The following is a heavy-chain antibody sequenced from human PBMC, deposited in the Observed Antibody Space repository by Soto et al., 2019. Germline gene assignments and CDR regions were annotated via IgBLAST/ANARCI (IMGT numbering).Heavy chain of an antibody. CDR3: ARYRREAVAGYTPAN. V-gene: IGHV4-59*01. J-gene: IGHJ4*02. Sequence: SETLSLTCTVSGGSISSNYWTWIRQPPGKGLEWIGYVYNSGSTNYNPSLKSRVTISEDTSKSQFSLKVNSMTAADTAVYYCARYRREAVAGYTPANWGQGILVTVSS. CDR2: VYNSGST. CDR1: GGSISSNY. D-gene: IGHD6-13*01.